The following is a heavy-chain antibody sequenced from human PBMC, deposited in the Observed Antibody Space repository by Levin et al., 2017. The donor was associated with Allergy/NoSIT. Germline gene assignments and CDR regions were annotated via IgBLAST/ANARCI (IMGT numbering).Heavy chain of an antibody. CDR3: ARDTTVGGEA. CDR1: GFTFSDYW. Sequence: GGSLRLSCAASGFTFSDYWMTWVRQPPGKGLEWVANINQDGSQKHHADSVKGRFTISRDNAENSLFLQMNYLGTDDTAVYFCARDTTVGGEAWGQGTLVTVSS. CDR2: INQDGSQK. D-gene: IGHD4-11*01. J-gene: IGHJ5*02. V-gene: IGHV3-7*03.